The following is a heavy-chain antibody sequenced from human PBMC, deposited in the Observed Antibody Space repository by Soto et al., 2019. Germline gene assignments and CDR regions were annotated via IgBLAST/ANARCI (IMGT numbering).Heavy chain of an antibody. CDR2: INHSGTT. CDR1: GGSFSGYY. D-gene: IGHD5-18*01. V-gene: IGHV4-34*01. J-gene: IGHJ4*02. Sequence: PSETLSLTCAVYGGSFSGYYWSWIRQPPGKGLEWIGEINHSGTTNYNPSLKSRVTISVDTSKNQFSLKLSSLTAADTAVYYCAASNGTPFEYWGQGTLVTESS. CDR3: AASNGTPFEY.